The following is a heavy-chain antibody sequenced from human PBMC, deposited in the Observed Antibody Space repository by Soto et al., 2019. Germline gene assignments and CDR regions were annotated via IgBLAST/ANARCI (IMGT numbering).Heavy chain of an antibody. J-gene: IGHJ4*02. CDR1: VYTFTSYA. D-gene: IGHD2-15*01. CDR3: ARDLGGWPNY. V-gene: IGHV1-3*01. CDR2: INAGNGNA. Sequence: VQVVQSGAEVKKPGASVKVSCKVSVYTFTSYAIHWVRQAPGQRLEWMGWINAGNGNAKYAQNFQGRDTITRETATSTANMDLSSLRSEDTAVYYYARDLGGWPNYWGQGTLVTVSS.